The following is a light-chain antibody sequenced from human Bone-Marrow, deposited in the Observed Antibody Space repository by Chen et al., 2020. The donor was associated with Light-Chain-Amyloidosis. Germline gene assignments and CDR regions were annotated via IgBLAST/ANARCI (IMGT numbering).Light chain of an antibody. CDR1: DLPTKY. V-gene: IGLV3-25*03. J-gene: IGLJ2*01. Sequence: SYELPQPPSVSVSPGQTARITCSGDDLPTKYAYWYQQKPGQAPVLVIYRDTERPSGISERFSGSSSGTTATLTISGVQAEDEADYHCQSADSSGTYEVIFGGGTKLTVL. CDR3: QSADSSGTYEVI. CDR2: RDT.